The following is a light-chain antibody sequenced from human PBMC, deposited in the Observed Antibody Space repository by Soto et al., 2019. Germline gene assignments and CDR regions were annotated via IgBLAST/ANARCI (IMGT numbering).Light chain of an antibody. CDR1: QSISSW. J-gene: IGKJ2*01. Sequence: DIQMTQSPSTLSASVGDRVTITCRASQSISSWLAWYQQKPGKAPKLLIYDASSLESGVPSRFSGSGSGTEFTLTISILQPDDFATYYCQQYNSYWYTFGQGTKLEIK. CDR3: QQYNSYWYT. CDR2: DAS. V-gene: IGKV1-5*01.